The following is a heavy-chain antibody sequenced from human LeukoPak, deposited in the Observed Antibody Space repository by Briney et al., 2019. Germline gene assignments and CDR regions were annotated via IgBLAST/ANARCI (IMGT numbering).Heavy chain of an antibody. CDR2: ISGSGGST. D-gene: IGHD3-22*01. Sequence: GGSLRLSCAASGFTFSNYAMSWVRQAPGKGLEWVSVISGSGGSTYYADSVKGRFTISRDNSKNTLYLQMNSLRAEDTAVYYCAKSSYYASSGFYREYYFDYWGQGTLVTVSS. J-gene: IGHJ4*02. CDR3: AKSSYYASSGFYREYYFDY. V-gene: IGHV3-23*01. CDR1: GFTFSNYA.